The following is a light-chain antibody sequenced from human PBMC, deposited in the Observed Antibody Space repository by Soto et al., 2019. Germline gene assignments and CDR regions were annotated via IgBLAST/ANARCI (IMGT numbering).Light chain of an antibody. J-gene: IGKJ5*01. CDR2: DAS. Sequence: DIQMTQSPSSLSASVGDRVTITCQASQDIRKCLTWYQQKPGKAPKFLIYDASNLETGVPSRFSGSGSGTDFTFTISSLQPEDIATYFCQQCDSLPITFGQGTRLENK. CDR3: QQCDSLPIT. CDR1: QDIRKC. V-gene: IGKV1-33*01.